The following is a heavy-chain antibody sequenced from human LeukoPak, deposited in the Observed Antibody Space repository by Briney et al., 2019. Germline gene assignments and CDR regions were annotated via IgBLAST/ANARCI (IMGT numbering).Heavy chain of an antibody. Sequence: GGSLRLSCAASGFTVTYYYMSWVRQAPGKGLEWVSVIWTDGGTYYADSVRGRFTISRDDSKNTLFLQMDSLRAEDTAVYYCAKVRVVFNWNYAYYFDSWGQGTLVTVSS. CDR1: GFTVTYYY. CDR3: AKVRVVFNWNYAYYFDS. D-gene: IGHD1-7*01. V-gene: IGHV3-53*01. CDR2: IWTDGGT. J-gene: IGHJ4*02.